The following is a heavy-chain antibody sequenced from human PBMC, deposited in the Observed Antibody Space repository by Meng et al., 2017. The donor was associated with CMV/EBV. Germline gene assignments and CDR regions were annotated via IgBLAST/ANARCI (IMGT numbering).Heavy chain of an antibody. D-gene: IGHD1-26*01. CDR2: FDAEEGEP. Sequence: HGPRDTPAAQGDKTEASVTVSFQGFVYTLSEFSLHWGRQASGKGLGWMGGFDAEEGEPLYAQKLQGIVTMTEDTSTDIGYMELCSLRSDATAVYYCAKGGSPTDHRQIDWFGPWGPRTLVTVSS. V-gene: IGHV1-24*01. CDR1: VYTLSEFS. J-gene: IGHJ5*02. CDR3: AKGGSPTDHRQIDWFGP.